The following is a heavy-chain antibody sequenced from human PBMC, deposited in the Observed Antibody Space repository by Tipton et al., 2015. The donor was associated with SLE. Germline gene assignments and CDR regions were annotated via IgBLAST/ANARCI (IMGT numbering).Heavy chain of an antibody. CDR2: VFYSVST. D-gene: IGHD3-22*01. CDR3: ARDGRYYYDSRAMDV. V-gene: IGHV4-59*12. Sequence: LRLSCAVSGGSISGFYWSWIRQPPGKGLEWIGYVFYSVSTNYNPSLKSRVKISADTSKKQVSLKLSSVTAADTAVYYCARDGRYYYDSRAMDVWGKGTTVTVSS. J-gene: IGHJ6*04. CDR1: GGSISGFY.